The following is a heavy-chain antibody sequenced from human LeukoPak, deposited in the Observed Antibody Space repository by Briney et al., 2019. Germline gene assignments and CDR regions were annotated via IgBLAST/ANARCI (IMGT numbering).Heavy chain of an antibody. CDR3: AKVREAWDY. D-gene: IGHD5-24*01. CDR1: GFSFSTSL. CDR2: ISGGGETT. J-gene: IGHJ4*02. Sequence: GGSLRLACVASGFSFSTSLMGWVRQAPGKGLEWVSAISGGGETTYYADSVKGRFTISRDNSESTLYLRMDSLGADDTAVYYCAKVREAWDYWGQGTQVTVSS. V-gene: IGHV3-23*01.